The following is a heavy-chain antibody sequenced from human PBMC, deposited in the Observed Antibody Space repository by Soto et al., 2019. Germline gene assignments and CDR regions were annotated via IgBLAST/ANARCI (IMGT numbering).Heavy chain of an antibody. CDR1: GYSISSGYY. V-gene: IGHV4-38-2*01. Sequence: SETLSLTCAVSGYSISSGYYWGWIRQPPGKGLEWIGSIYHSGSTYYNPSLKSRVTISVDTPKNQFSLKLSSVTAADTAVYYCATIGIAARPTRGWFDPWGQGTLVTVSS. D-gene: IGHD6-6*01. J-gene: IGHJ5*02. CDR2: IYHSGST. CDR3: ATIGIAARPTRGWFDP.